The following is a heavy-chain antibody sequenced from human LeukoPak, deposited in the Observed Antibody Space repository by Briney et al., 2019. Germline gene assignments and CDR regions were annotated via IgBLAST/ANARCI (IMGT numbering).Heavy chain of an antibody. CDR1: DGSITNYD. CDR2: IYYSGST. Sequence: SETLSLTCTVSDGSITNYDWSWVRQPPGKGLEWIGYIYYSGSTNYNPSLKSRVTISVDTSKSQLSLKLSSVTAADTAVYYCARDHYYDSSGYTFRHWGQGTLVSVSS. D-gene: IGHD3-22*01. V-gene: IGHV4-59*01. J-gene: IGHJ1*01. CDR3: ARDHYYDSSGYTFRH.